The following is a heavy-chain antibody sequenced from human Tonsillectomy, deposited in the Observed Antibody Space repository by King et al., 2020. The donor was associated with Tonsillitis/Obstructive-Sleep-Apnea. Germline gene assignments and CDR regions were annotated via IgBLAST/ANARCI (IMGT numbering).Heavy chain of an antibody. CDR3: AREGSHNGFDI. CDR2: IDHSGGT. J-gene: IGHJ3*02. CDR1: GGSFSGYY. Sequence: VQLQQWGAGLLKPSETLSLTCAVYGGSFSGYYWSWIRQPPGKGLEWIGEIDHSGGTNYNPSLQSRVTISLDTSKNQFSLKLSSVTAADTAVFYCAREGSHNGFDIWGQGTMVTVSS. V-gene: IGHV4-34*01.